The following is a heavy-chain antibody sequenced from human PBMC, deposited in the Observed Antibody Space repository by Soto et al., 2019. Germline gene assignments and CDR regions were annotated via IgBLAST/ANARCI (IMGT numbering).Heavy chain of an antibody. CDR3: AWTVDTAMVTYYCYGMDV. V-gene: IGHV1-18*01. J-gene: IGHJ6*02. CDR1: GYTFTSYG. CDR2: ISAYNGNT. D-gene: IGHD5-18*01. Sequence: ASVKVSCKASGYTFTSYGISWVRQAPGQGLEWMGWISAYNGNTNYAQKLQGRVTMTTDTSTSTAYMELRSLRSDDTAVYYCAWTVDTAMVTYYCYGMDVWGQGTTVTVSS.